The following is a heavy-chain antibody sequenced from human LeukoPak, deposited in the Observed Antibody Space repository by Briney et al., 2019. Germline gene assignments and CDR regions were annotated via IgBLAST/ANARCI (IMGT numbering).Heavy chain of an antibody. J-gene: IGHJ4*02. CDR1: GFTFSDYW. Sequence: GGSLRLSCAASGFTFSDYWMSWVRQAPGKGLEWVANMNQDGSEKYYVDSVKGRFTISRDNAKNSLSLQMNSLRAEDTAVYYCARDWAHFGYWGQGTLVTVYS. CDR3: ARDWAHFGY. D-gene: IGHD3-10*01. CDR2: MNQDGSEK. V-gene: IGHV3-7*01.